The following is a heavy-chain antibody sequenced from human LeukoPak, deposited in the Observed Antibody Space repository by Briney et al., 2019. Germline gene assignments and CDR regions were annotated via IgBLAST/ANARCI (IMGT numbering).Heavy chain of an antibody. CDR1: GYTFTGYY. CDR2: INPNSGGT. J-gene: IGHJ4*02. D-gene: IGHD2-15*01. V-gene: IGHV1-2*02. Sequence: ASVKVSCKASGYTFTGYYMHWVRQAPGQGLEWMGWINPNSGGTNYAQKFQGRVTMTRDTSISTAYMELSRLRSDDTAVYYCVREGYCGGGSCLDFWGQGTLVTVSS. CDR3: VREGYCGGGSCLDF.